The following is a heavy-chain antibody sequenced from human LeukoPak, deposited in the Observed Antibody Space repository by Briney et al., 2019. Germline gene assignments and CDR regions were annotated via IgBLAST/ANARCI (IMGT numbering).Heavy chain of an antibody. D-gene: IGHD5-12*01. Sequence: SETLSLTCTVSGGSISSYYWSWIWQPPGKGLEWIGYILYSGTTNSNPSFKSRVTISVDTSKNQISLKLSSVTAADTAVYYCARMGGYSGYATHWGQGTLVTVSS. J-gene: IGHJ4*02. CDR1: GGSISSYY. CDR2: ILYSGTT. V-gene: IGHV4-59*08. CDR3: ARMGGYSGYATH.